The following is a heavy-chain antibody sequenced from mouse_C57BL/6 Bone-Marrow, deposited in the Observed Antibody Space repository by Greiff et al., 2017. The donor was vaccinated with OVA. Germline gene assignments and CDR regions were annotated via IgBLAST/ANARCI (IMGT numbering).Heavy chain of an antibody. D-gene: IGHD1-1*01. V-gene: IGHV1-69*01. J-gene: IGHJ2*01. CDR2: IDPSDSYT. Sequence: QVQLQQPGAELVMPGASVKLSCKASGYTFTSYWMHWVKQRPGQGLEWIGEIDPSDSYTNYNQKFKGKSTLTVDKSSSTAYMQLSSLTSEDSAVYYCARSCLYYYGSSYDDWGQGTTLTVSS. CDR1: GYTFTSYW. CDR3: ARSCLYYYGSSYDD.